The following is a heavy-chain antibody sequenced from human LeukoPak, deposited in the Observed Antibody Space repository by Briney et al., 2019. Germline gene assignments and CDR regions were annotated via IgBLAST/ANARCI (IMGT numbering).Heavy chain of an antibody. D-gene: IGHD6-19*01. J-gene: IGHJ4*02. Sequence: SETLSLTCAVYGGSFSDYYWSWIRQPPGKGLEWIGEINHSGSTNYNPSLTSRVTISVDTSKNQFSLKLSSVTAADTAVYYCARGSSGWSYWGQGTLVTVSS. V-gene: IGHV4-34*01. CDR2: INHSGST. CDR1: GGSFSDYY. CDR3: ARGSSGWSY.